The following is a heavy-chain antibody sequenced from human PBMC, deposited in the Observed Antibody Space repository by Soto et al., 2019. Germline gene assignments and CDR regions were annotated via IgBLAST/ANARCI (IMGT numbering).Heavy chain of an antibody. V-gene: IGHV4-39*02. CDR1: GGSISSGHYH. J-gene: IGHJ5*02. Sequence: SETLSLTCTVSGGSISSGHYHWGWIRQPPGKGLEWIASIHYSGSAHYNPSPKSRVTISVDTSKSQFSLRLSSVTAADTAVYYCARDKAAANRFDPWGQGTLVTVSS. D-gene: IGHD6-13*01. CDR2: IHYSGSA. CDR3: ARDKAAANRFDP.